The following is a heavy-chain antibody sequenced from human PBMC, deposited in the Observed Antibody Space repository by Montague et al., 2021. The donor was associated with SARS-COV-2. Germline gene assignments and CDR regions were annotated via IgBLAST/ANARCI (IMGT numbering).Heavy chain of an antibody. D-gene: IGHD6-13*01. J-gene: IGHJ6*02. V-gene: IGHV4-39*07. Sequence: SETLSLTCTVSGGSISGSSYYWGWIRQPPGKGLEWIGSIYCSGSTYYNPSLKSRVTISVDTSKNQFSLKLSSVTAADTAVYYCARVGRQQLVRLSGMDVWGQGTPVTVSS. CDR1: GGSISGSSYY. CDR3: ARVGRQQLVRLSGMDV. CDR2: IYCSGST.